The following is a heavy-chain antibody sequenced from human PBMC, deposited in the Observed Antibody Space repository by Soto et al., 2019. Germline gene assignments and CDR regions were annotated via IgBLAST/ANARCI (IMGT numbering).Heavy chain of an antibody. CDR3: ARGGTSGWLKGAYDV. CDR1: GGTLNKHA. Sequence: QVQLVQPGAEVKKPGSSVKVSCKASGGTLNKHAITWVRRAPGQGLEWLGGIIPMFGIPNYPQKFQGRVTITADASTNTSHMELHSLTSDDTAVYDCARGGTSGWLKGAYDVWGQGTMVTVSS. CDR2: IIPMFGIP. V-gene: IGHV1-69*01. J-gene: IGHJ3*01. D-gene: IGHD6-13*01.